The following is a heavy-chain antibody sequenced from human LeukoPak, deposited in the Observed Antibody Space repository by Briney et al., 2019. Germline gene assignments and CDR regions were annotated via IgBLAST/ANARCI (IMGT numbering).Heavy chain of an antibody. V-gene: IGHV1-2*02. J-gene: IGHJ6*03. D-gene: IGHD2-2*01. Sequence: ASVTVSCQASGYTFTGDYMHWMRQAPGQGLEWMGWINPNSGGTNYAQKFQGRVTMTRDTSISTAYMELSRLRSDDTAVYYCARGPCSSTSCTTRYMDVWGKGTTVTVSS. CDR2: INPNSGGT. CDR3: ARGPCSSTSCTTRYMDV. CDR1: GYTFTGDY.